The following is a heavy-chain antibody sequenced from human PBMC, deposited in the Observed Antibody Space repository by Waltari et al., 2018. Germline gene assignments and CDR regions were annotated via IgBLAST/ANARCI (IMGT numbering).Heavy chain of an antibody. V-gene: IGHV4-59*01. CDR3: ARGHSTGWYLSH. Sequence: QVQLMESGPGLVRPSETLSLTCNVSGGSITSDYWSWVRQPPGKGLEWVGYIYHSGTTNYKPSLRSRVSISVDTSKTQVSLKLNYVTAADTAVYYCARGHSTGWYLSHWGRGALVTVSS. D-gene: IGHD6-19*01. CDR2: IYHSGTT. CDR1: GGSITSDY. J-gene: IGHJ1*01.